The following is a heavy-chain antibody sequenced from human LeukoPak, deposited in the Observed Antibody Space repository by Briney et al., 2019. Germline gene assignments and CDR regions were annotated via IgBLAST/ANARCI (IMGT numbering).Heavy chain of an antibody. D-gene: IGHD2-15*01. CDR2: IKQDGSEK. J-gene: IGHJ3*02. CDR3: ARPALGYCSGGSCYRGAFDI. Sequence: PGGSLRLSCAASGFTFSSYWMSWVRQAPGKGLEWVANIKQDGSEKYYVDSVKGRFTISRDNSKNTLYLQMNSLRAEDTAVYYCARPALGYCSGGSCYRGAFDIWGQGTMVTVSS. CDR1: GFTFSSYW. V-gene: IGHV3-7*01.